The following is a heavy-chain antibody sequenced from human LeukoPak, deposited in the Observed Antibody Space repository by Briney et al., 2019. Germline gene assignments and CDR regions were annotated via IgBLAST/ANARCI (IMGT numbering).Heavy chain of an antibody. CDR3: AKDRDDSSGFYHDY. D-gene: IGHD3-22*01. Sequence: GGSLRLSCAASGFTFSSYSMNWVRQAPGKGLEWVSYISSSSNTIYYADSVKGRFTISRDNSKNTLYLQMSSLRAEDTAVYYCAKDRDDSSGFYHDYWGQGTLVTVSS. V-gene: IGHV3-48*01. CDR1: GFTFSSYS. J-gene: IGHJ4*02. CDR2: ISSSSNTI.